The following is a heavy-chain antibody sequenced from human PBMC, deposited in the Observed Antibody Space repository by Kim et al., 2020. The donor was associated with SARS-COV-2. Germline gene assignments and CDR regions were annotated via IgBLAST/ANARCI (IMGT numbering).Heavy chain of an antibody. J-gene: IGHJ4*01. V-gene: IGHV3-74*03. CDR1: GFTFSSYW. CDR3: ARRFYVLGSNDY. D-gene: IGHD1-26*01. Sequence: GGSLRLSCAASGFTFSSYWMHWVRQAPGRGLEWVSRINSDGSITTYGDSMKGRFTTSRDNAQNTLYLQMHSLRAEDTAVYFCARRFYVLGSNDYWGHVTLVTVSS. CDR2: INSDGSIT.